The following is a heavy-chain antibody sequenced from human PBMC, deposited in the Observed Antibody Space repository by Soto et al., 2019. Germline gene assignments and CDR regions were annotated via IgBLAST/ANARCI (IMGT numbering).Heavy chain of an antibody. CDR1: GCTFTSYD. D-gene: IGHD5-18*01. CDR2: MNPNSGNT. V-gene: IGHV1-8*01. CDR3: AKIPLKASYGAAKYYYYGMDV. Sequence: ASVKVSCKASGCTFTSYDINWLRQSTGQGLEWMGWMNPNSGNTGYAQKFQGRVTMTRNTSISTAYMELSSLRSEDTAVYYCAKIPLKASYGAAKYYYYGMDVWGQGTTVTVSS. J-gene: IGHJ6*02.